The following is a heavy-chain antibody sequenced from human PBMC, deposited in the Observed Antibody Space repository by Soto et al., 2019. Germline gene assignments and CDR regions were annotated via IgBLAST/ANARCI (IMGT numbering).Heavy chain of an antibody. D-gene: IGHD3-3*01. CDR3: AHGRRITIFGVVFFDY. CDR1: GFSLSTSGVG. J-gene: IGHJ4*02. Sequence: QITLKESGPTLVKPTQTLTLTCTFSGFSLSTSGVGVGWIRQPPGKALEWLALIYWNDDKRYIPSLKSRLTIPKDTSKNQVVLTMTNLDPVDTATYYCAHGRRITIFGVVFFDYWGQGTLVTVSS. V-gene: IGHV2-5*01. CDR2: IYWNDDK.